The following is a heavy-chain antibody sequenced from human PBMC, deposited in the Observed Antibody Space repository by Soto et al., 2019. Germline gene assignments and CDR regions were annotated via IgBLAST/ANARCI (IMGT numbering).Heavy chain of an antibody. J-gene: IGHJ5*02. CDR2: IYYSGST. V-gene: IGHV4-59*08. Sequence: ASETLSLTCTVSGGSISSYYWSWIRQPPGKGLEWIGYIYYSGSTNYNPSLKSRVTISVDTSKNQFSLKLSSVTAADTAVYYCARYNSWSWFDPWGQGTLVTVSS. D-gene: IGHD1-20*01. CDR3: ARYNSWSWFDP. CDR1: GGSISSYY.